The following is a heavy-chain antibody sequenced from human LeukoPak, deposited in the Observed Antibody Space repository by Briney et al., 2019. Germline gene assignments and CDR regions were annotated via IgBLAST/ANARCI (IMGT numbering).Heavy chain of an antibody. CDR3: AKVDDILTY. CDR2: IRFDGSNK. Sequence: GGSLRLSCAASGFTFSNYGVHWVRQAPGKGLEWVSFIRFDGSNKYYADSVKGRFTISRDSSKNTLYLQMNSLRAEDTAVYYCAKVDDILTYWGQGTLVTVSS. CDR1: GFTFSNYG. J-gene: IGHJ4*02. D-gene: IGHD3-9*01. V-gene: IGHV3-30*02.